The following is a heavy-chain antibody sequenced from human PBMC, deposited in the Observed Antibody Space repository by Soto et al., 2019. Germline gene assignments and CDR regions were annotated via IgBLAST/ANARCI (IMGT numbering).Heavy chain of an antibody. CDR1: GGTFSSYA. CDR3: ARGDFWSGYYTIGDRSGMDV. V-gene: IGHV1-69*13. Sequence: SVKVSCKASGGTFSSYAISWVRQAPGQGLEWMGGIIPIFGTANYAQKFQGRVTITADESTSTAYMELSSLRSEDTAVYCCARGDFWSGYYTIGDRSGMDVWGQGTTVTVSS. J-gene: IGHJ6*02. CDR2: IIPIFGTA. D-gene: IGHD3-3*01.